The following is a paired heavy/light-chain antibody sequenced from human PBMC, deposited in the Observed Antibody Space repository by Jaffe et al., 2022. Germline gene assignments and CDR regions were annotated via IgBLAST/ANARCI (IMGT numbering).Heavy chain of an antibody. CDR2: IYYSGST. J-gene: IGHJ4*02. D-gene: IGHD3-3*01. CDR1: GGSVSSGSYY. Sequence: QVQLQESGPGLVKPSETLSLTCTVSGGSVSSGSYYWSWIRQPPGKGLEWIGYIYYSGSTNYNPSLKSRVTISVDTSKNQFSLKLSSVTAADTAVYYCATHLLHITIFGVVTQESYYFDYWGQGTLVTVSS. V-gene: IGHV4-61*01. CDR3: ATHLLHITIFGVVTQESYYFDY.
Light chain of an antibody. Sequence: EIVLTQSPATLSLSPGERATLSCRASQSVSSYLAWYQQKPGQAPRLLIYDASNRATGIPARFSGSGSGTDFTLTISSLEPEDFAVYYCQQRSNWPPLLTFGGGTKVEIK. J-gene: IGKJ4*01. V-gene: IGKV3-11*01. CDR1: QSVSSY. CDR3: QQRSNWPPLLT. CDR2: DAS.